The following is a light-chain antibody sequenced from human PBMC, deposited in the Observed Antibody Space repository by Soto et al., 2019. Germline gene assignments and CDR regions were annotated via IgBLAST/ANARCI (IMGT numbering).Light chain of an antibody. CDR1: SSDVGGYNY. J-gene: IGLJ1*01. V-gene: IGLV2-8*01. CDR2: EVN. CDR3: RSYAGSRHV. Sequence: HSTLTEPPSASGSLGQAVAISCTGTSSDVGGYNYVSWYQQHPGKAPKLMIYEVNQRPSGVPDRFSGSKSGNPASLTVSGLQDEDEADYYRRSYAGSRHVFGTGPKVTVL.